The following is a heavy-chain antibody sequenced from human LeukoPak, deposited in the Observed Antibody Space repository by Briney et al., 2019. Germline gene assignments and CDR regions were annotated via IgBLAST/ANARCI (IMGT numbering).Heavy chain of an antibody. V-gene: IGHV3-7*01. J-gene: IGHJ3*02. D-gene: IGHD5-24*01. CDR2: IKPDGSDK. CDR1: GFSFRSHW. Sequence: GGSLRLSCVGSGFSFRSHWVNWVRQSPGKGLEWVANIKPDGSDKYYVDSARGRFTVARDNAKNSAFLQMNSLRAEDTAIYYCATISAQTFDIWGQGTLVSVSS. CDR3: ATISAQTFDI.